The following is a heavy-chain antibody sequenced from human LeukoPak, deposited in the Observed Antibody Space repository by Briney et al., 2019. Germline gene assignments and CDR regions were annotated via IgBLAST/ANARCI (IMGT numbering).Heavy chain of an antibody. V-gene: IGHV3-33*01. J-gene: IGHJ4*02. CDR2: IWNDGNNK. D-gene: IGHD2-2*01. CDR1: GFTFSNYG. CDR3: ARHIWKGSCRSTSCSSLDY. Sequence: GGSLRLSCAASGFTFSNYGMEWVRQAPGKGLEWVALIWNDGNNKHYANSVKGRFSISRDNSKNTLYLQMNSLRAEDTAVYYCARHIWKGSCRSTSCSSLDYWGQGTLVTVSS.